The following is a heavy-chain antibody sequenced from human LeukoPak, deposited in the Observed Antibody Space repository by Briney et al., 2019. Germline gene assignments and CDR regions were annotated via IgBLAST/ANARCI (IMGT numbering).Heavy chain of an antibody. D-gene: IGHD6-13*01. J-gene: IGHJ5*02. CDR1: GFTFSSYS. CDR2: ISSSSSYI. CDR3: ATNKKGELAAAGFP. V-gene: IGHV3-21*01. Sequence: GGSRRLSCAASGFTFSSYSMNWVRQAPGKGLEWVSSISSSSSYIYYADSVKGRFTISRDNAKNSLYLQMNSLRAEDTAVYYCATNKKGELAAAGFPWGQGTLVTVSS.